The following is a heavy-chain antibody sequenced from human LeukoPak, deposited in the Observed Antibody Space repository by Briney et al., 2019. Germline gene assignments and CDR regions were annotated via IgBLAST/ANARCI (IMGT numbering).Heavy chain of an antibody. J-gene: IGHJ4*02. CDR3: ARVKGGDSRDY. V-gene: IGHV1-18*01. Sequence: GASVKVSCKAPGYIFTSYGISWVRQAPGQGLEWLGWINTYNANTNYAQKLQGRVTMTTDTSTNTAYMELRSLRSGDTAVYYCARVKGGDSRDYWGQGTLVTVSS. CDR1: GYIFTSYG. CDR2: INTYNANT. D-gene: IGHD2-21*02.